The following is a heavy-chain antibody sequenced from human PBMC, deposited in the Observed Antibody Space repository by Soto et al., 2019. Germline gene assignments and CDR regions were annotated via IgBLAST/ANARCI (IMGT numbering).Heavy chain of an antibody. Sequence: QVQVVESGGGVVQPGRSLRLSCAASGFIFSNYGMHWVRQAPGKGLEWVAVISNDGKKEYYVDSVKGRFTISRDNSKNTLYLQMNTLKPEDTAVYFCAKDILNGRNHLGADYWGQGTLVTVSS. CDR2: ISNDGKKE. CDR3: AKDILNGRNHLGADY. CDR1: GFIFSNYG. D-gene: IGHD1-26*01. V-gene: IGHV3-30*18. J-gene: IGHJ4*02.